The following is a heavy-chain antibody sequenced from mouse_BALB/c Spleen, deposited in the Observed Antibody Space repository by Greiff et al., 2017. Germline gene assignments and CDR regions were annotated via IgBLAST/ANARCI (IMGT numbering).Heavy chain of an antibody. CDR3: ARTVNKYDVLYFDY. J-gene: IGHJ2*01. Sequence: EVMLVESGGGLVKPGGSLTLSCAVSGFSFSSYAMSWVRQTPEKRLEWVASICSGGSTYYPDSVKCRFTISRDNTRNILYLQMSSLRAEDTAMYYCARTVNKYDVLYFDYWGQGTTLTVSS. CDR2: ICSGGST. D-gene: IGHD2-14*01. CDR1: GFSFSSYA. V-gene: IGHV5-6-5*01.